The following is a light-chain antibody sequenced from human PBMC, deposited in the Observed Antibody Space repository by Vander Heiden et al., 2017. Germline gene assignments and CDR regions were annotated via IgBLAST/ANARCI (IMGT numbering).Light chain of an antibody. V-gene: IGLV1-44*01. CDR2: SNN. J-gene: IGLJ3*02. Sequence: QSVLTQPPSASGTPGQRVTISCSGSSSNIGSNTVNWYQQLPGTAPKLLIYSNNQRPSGVPDRFSGSNSGTSASLAISGLQSEDEADYYCAAWDDSLNGLWVFGGGTKLTVL. CDR1: SSNIGSNT. CDR3: AAWDDSLNGLWV.